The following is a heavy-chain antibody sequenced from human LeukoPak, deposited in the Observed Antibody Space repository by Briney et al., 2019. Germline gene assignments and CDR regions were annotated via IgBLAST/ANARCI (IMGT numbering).Heavy chain of an antibody. CDR3: ARAGLWFGELSVWFDP. CDR1: GGSFSGYY. V-gene: IGHV4-34*01. CDR2: MNHSGST. Sequence: PSETLSLTCGVYGGSFSGYYWSWIRQPPEKGPEWIGEMNHSGSTNYNPSLKSRVTISVDTSKNQFSLKLSSVTAADTAVYYCARAGLWFGELSVWFDPWGQGTLVTVSS. D-gene: IGHD3-10*01. J-gene: IGHJ5*02.